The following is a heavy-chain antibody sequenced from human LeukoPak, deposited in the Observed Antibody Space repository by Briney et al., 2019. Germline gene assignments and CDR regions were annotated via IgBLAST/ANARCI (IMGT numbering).Heavy chain of an antibody. V-gene: IGHV5-51*01. J-gene: IGHJ6*03. CDR2: TYPGDSDT. CDR1: GYSFTSYW. D-gene: IGHD4-17*01. CDR3: ARLEVQDYGDYYYYYMDV. Sequence: GESLKISCKGSGYSFTSYWIGWVRQMPGKGLEWMGITYPGDSDTRYSPSFQGQVTISADKSISTAYLQWSSLKASDTAMYYCARLEVQDYGDYYYYYMDVWGKGTTVTVSS.